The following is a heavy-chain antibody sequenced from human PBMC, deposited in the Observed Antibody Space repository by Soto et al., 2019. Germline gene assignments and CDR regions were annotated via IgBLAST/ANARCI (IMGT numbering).Heavy chain of an antibody. V-gene: IGHV1-69*06. CDR3: PRERLQAGGMGV. D-gene: IGHD5-12*01. J-gene: IGHJ6*02. CDR1: GGTFSSYS. CDR2: IIPIFGTA. Sequence: QVQLVQSGAEVKKPGSSVKVPCKASGGTFSSYSISGVRQAPGQGLEWMGGIIPIFGTANYAQKFQGRVTITADKATGTAYLELSSLRSEDTAVYYCPRERLQAGGMGVWGQGNTVPVS.